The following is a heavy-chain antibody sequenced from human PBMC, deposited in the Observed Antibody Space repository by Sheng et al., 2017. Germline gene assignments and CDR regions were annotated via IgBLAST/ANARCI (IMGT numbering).Heavy chain of an antibody. CDR3: ARDTYYYGRGAHHWDGVFGV. Sequence: QVQLVESGGGVVQPGTSLRLSCAASGFTFSNYAMHWVRQAPGKGLEWVAVISYDGTYQDYADSVKGRFTISRDNSKNTLYLVMNSLRTEDTAVYYCARDTYYYGRGAHHWDGVFGVWGQGTVVTVSS. J-gene: IGHJ3*01. CDR1: GFTFSNYA. V-gene: IGHV3-30*04. D-gene: IGHD3-10*01. CDR2: ISYDGTYQ.